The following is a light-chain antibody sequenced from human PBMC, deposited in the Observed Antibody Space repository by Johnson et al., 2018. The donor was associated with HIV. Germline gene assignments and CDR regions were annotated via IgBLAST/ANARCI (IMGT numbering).Light chain of an antibody. CDR2: DNN. Sequence: QSLLTQPPSVSAAPGQTVTIYCSGSSSNVGSSFVSWYRQVPGTAPKLLIYDNNKRPSGIPGRFSGSKSGPSATLGITGLQTGAEADYYCGTWDSSLSAYVFGTGTKVTVL. V-gene: IGLV1-51*01. CDR3: GTWDSSLSAYV. CDR1: SSNVGSSF. J-gene: IGLJ1*01.